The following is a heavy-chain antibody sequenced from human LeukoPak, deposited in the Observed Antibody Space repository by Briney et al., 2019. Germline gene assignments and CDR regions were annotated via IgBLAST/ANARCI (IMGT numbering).Heavy chain of an antibody. Sequence: GGSLRLSCSASGFTFSSYAMHWVRQAPGKGLDYVSAISSNGDSTYYADSLKGRFTISRDNSKNTLYLQMSSLRPEDTAVYYCARDQGLLVVAGRFGYWGQGTLVTVSS. V-gene: IGHV3-64D*09. J-gene: IGHJ4*02. CDR1: GFTFSSYA. CDR3: ARDQGLLVVAGRFGY. D-gene: IGHD6-19*01. CDR2: ISSNGDST.